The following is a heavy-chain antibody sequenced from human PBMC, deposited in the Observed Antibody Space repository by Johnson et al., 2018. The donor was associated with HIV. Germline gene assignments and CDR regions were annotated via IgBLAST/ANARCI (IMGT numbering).Heavy chain of an antibody. Sequence: QVQLVESGGGVVQPGRSLRLSCAASGFTFSNYAMHWVRQAPGKGLEWVAVISYDGSKKYHADSVKGRFTISRDNSKSTLYLQMNSQRAEDTAVYYCARDLNHGDTGGGAFDIWGQGTMVTVSS. V-gene: IGHV3-30*04. CDR2: ISYDGSKK. D-gene: IGHD1-14*01. CDR3: ARDLNHGDTGGGAFDI. CDR1: GFTFSNYA. J-gene: IGHJ3*02.